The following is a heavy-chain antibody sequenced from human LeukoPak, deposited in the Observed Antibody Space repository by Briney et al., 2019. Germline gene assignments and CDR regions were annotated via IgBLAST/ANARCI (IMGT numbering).Heavy chain of an antibody. CDR3: ARFQVAYNDPSGLDP. CDR1: GVTPSSFA. V-gene: IGHV3-23*01. J-gene: IGHJ5*02. Sequence: GGSLSLSCAASGVTPSSFAISWGRQASGKGLEWGSATSGSVGSTYYAHSVKGRFTVSRDNSKNTLYLQMNTLRAADTAVYYCARFQVAYNDPSGLDPWGQGSLVTVSS. CDR2: TSGSVGST. D-gene: IGHD3-3*01.